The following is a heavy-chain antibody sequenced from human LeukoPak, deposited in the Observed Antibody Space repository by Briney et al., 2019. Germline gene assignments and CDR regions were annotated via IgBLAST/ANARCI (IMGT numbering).Heavy chain of an antibody. CDR2: IYSGGST. V-gene: IGHV3-53*01. CDR3: ARFLDYYDSSGYYWDY. Sequence: GGSLRLSCAASGFIVSSNYMSWVRQAPGKGLEWVSVIYSGGSTYYADSVKGRFTISRDNSKNTLYLQMNSLRAEDTAVYYCARFLDYYDSSGYYWDYWGQGTLVTVSS. D-gene: IGHD3-22*01. CDR1: GFIVSSNY. J-gene: IGHJ4*02.